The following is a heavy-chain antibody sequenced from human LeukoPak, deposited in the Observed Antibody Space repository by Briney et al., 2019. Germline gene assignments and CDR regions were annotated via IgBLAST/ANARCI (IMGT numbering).Heavy chain of an antibody. D-gene: IGHD3-10*01. Sequence: ASVKVSCKASGYTFTSYDINWVRQATGPGLEWMGWMNPNNGNKAYAQKFQGRVTITRNTSISTAYMELSSLRSEDTALYYCARVGHYYGSGSSYTYYYYYMDVWGKGTAVTVSS. V-gene: IGHV1-8*03. CDR3: ARVGHYYGSGSSYTYYYYYMDV. CDR1: GYTFTSYD. CDR2: MNPNNGNK. J-gene: IGHJ6*03.